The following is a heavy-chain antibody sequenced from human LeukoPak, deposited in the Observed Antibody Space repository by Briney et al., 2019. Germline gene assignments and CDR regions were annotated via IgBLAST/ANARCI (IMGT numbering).Heavy chain of an antibody. CDR2: IKSDGSST. J-gene: IGHJ4*02. D-gene: IGHD6-19*01. CDR1: GFTFSGYW. Sequence: PGGSLRLSCAASGFTFSGYWMHWVRQAPGKGLVWVSHIKSDGSSTSYADSVKGRFTISRDSAKNTLFLQMNSLRDEDTAVYYCARDKSSGWYWGQGTLVTVSS. V-gene: IGHV3-74*01. CDR3: ARDKSSGWY.